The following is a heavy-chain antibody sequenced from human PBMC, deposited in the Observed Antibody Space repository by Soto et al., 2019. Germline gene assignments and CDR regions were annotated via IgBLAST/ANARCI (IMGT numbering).Heavy chain of an antibody. Sequence: QVQLQESGPGLVKPSQTLSLTCTVSGGSISSGDYYWSWIRQPPGKGLEWIGYIYYSGSTYYNPSLKSRVTLSVDTSKNQSSLTLSSVTAADTAVYYCARAGSGEYFDLWGRGTLVTVSS. V-gene: IGHV4-30-4*01. CDR2: IYYSGST. CDR1: GGSISSGDYY. J-gene: IGHJ2*01. CDR3: ARAGSGEYFDL.